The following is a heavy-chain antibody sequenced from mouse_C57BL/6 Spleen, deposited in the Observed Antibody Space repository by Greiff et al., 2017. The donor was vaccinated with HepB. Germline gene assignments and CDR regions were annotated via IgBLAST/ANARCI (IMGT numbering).Heavy chain of an antibody. CDR1: GYTFTSYW. D-gene: IGHD2-4*01. J-gene: IGHJ4*01. CDR2: IYPSDSDT. Sequence: VQLQQPGAELVRPGSSVKLSCKASGYTFTSYWMDWVKQRPGQGLEWIGNIYPSDSDTHYNQKFKDKATLTVDKSSSTAYMQLSSLTSEDSAVYYCARSGDYDLAYYFAMGCWGQGTSVTVSS. CDR3: ARSGDYDLAYYFAMGC. V-gene: IGHV1-61*01.